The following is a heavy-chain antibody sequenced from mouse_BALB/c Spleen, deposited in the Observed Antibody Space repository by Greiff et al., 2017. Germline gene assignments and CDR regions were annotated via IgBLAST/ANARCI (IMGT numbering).Heavy chain of an antibody. CDR1: GYTFTSYW. CDR2: INPSNGRT. CDR3: ARGIYYGNYGFAY. D-gene: IGHD2-1*01. Sequence: QVQLQQPGAELVKPGASVKLSCKASGYTFTSYWMHWVKQRPGQGLEWIGEINPSNGRTNYNEKFKSKATLTVDKSSSTAYMQLSSLTSEDSAVYYCARGIYYGNYGFAYWGQGTLVTVSA. V-gene: IGHV1S81*02. J-gene: IGHJ3*01.